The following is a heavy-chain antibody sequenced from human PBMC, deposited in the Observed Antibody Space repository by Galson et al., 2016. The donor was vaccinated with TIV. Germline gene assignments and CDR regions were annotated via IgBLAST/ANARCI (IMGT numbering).Heavy chain of an antibody. CDR1: GGSISSESYY. J-gene: IGHJ4*02. D-gene: IGHD6-19*01. CDR3: ARGAPPHLIVAGTFDS. CDR2: MSTSGST. Sequence: TLSLTCTVSGGSISSESYYWTWIRQPAGKGLEWIGRMSTSGSTSYSPSLESRVTISIDTSKNQFSLNLSSVTAADTAVYHCARGAPPHLIVAGTFDSWGQGTLVTVSS. V-gene: IGHV4-61*02.